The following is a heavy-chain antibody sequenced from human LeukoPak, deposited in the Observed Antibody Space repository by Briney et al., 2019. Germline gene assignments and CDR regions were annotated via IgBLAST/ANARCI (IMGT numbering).Heavy chain of an antibody. J-gene: IGHJ4*02. CDR1: GGTFSSYA. CDR2: IIPILGIA. Sequence: GASVKVSCKASGGTFSSYAISWVRQAPGQGLEWMGRIIPILGIANYAQKFQGRVTITADKSTSTAYMELSSLRAEDTAVYYCARDGGYSSSFDYWGQGTLVTVSS. D-gene: IGHD6-6*01. CDR3: ARDGGYSSSFDY. V-gene: IGHV1-69*04.